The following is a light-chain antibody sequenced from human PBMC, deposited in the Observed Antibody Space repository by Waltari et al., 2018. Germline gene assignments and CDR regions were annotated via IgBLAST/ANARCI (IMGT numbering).Light chain of an antibody. J-gene: IGLJ3*02. CDR1: SSDVGSYNL. CDR3: CSYAGSSTLWV. V-gene: IGLV2-23*01. Sequence: QSALTQPASVSGSPGQSITISCTGTSSDVGSYNLVSWYQQHPGKAPKLMIYEGSKRPSGGSNRFSGSESGNTASLTSSGLQAEDEADYYCCSYAGSSTLWVFGGGTKLSVL. CDR2: EGS.